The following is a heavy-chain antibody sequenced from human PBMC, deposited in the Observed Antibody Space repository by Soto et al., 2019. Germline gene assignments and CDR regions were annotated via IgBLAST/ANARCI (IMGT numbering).Heavy chain of an antibody. Sequence: SGPNAGEPTQTLTLTCTFSGFSLSTGGVGVGWVRQPPGKALEWLALVYSNDDKRFSPSLKSRLTITKDTSKNQVVLTMTNMDPVDTATYYCTHMRLSGLYGMDLWGQGTTVTVSS. CDR3: THMRLSGLYGMDL. CDR2: VYSNDDK. D-gene: IGHD3-10*01. CDR1: GFSLSTGGVG. J-gene: IGHJ6*02. V-gene: IGHV2-5*01.